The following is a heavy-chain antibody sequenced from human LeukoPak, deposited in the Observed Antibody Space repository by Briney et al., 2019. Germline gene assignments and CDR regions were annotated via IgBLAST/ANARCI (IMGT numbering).Heavy chain of an antibody. CDR2: ISYDGSNK. CDR1: GFTFSSYG. Sequence: GRSLRLSCAASGFTFSSYGMHWVRQAPGKGLEWVAVISYDGSNKYYADSVKGRFTISRDNSKNTLYLQMNSLRAEDTAVYYCAESPGAYSSGWYTPVDYWGQGTLVTVSS. V-gene: IGHV3-30*18. CDR3: AESPGAYSSGWYTPVDY. J-gene: IGHJ4*02. D-gene: IGHD6-19*01.